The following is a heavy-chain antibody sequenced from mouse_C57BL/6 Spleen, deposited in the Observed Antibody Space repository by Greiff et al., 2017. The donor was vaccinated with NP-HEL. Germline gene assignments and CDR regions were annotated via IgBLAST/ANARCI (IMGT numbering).Heavy chain of an antibody. CDR1: GYTFTSYW. V-gene: IGHV1-69*01. D-gene: IGHD2-3*01. Sequence: QVQLQQPGAELVMPGASVKLSCKASGYTFTSYWMHWVKQRPGQGLEWIGEIDPSDSYTNYNQKFKGKSTLTVDKSSSTAYMQLISLTSEDSAVEYCARRDDGYSYYFDYWGQGTTLTVSS. CDR2: IDPSDSYT. J-gene: IGHJ2*01. CDR3: ARRDDGYSYYFDY.